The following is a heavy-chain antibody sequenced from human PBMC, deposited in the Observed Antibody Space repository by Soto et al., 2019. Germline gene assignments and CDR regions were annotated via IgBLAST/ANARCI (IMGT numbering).Heavy chain of an antibody. CDR2: IYYSGST. J-gene: IGHJ3*02. D-gene: IGHD6-19*01. CDR1: GGSISSSSYY. CDR3: ARRGWLDAFDI. Sequence: SETLSPTCTVSGGSISSSSYYWGWIRQPPGKGLEWIGSIYYSGSTYYNPSLKSRVTISVDTSKNQFSLKLSSVTAADTAVYYCARRGWLDAFDIWGQGTMVTVSS. V-gene: IGHV4-39*01.